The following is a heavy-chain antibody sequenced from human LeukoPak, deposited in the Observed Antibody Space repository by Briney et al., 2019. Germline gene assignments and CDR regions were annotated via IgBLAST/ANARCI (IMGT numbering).Heavy chain of an antibody. D-gene: IGHD3/OR15-3a*01. CDR1: DGSIRTYY. CDR2: IYYRGDI. V-gene: IGHV4-59*03. Sequence: SESLSLTCSVSDGSIRTYYWSWIRQSPGQGLEWIGNIYYRGDINYNPSLKSRVIISIDTSKNQFSLKVTSLTAADTAVYYCATNKDWAEADWGQGTLVIVSS. CDR3: ATNKDWAEAD. J-gene: IGHJ4*02.